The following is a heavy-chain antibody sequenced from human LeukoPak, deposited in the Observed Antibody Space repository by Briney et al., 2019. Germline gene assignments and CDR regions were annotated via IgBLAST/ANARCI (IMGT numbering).Heavy chain of an antibody. CDR1: GGSFSGYY. D-gene: IGHD4-17*01. J-gene: IGHJ4*02. Sequence: SETLSLTCAVYGGSFSGYYWSWIRQPPGKGLEWIGEINHSGSTNYNPSLKSRVTISVDTSKNQFSLKLSSVTAADTAVYYCARHKGGRLRYFGYWGQGTLVTVSS. CDR3: ARHKGGRLRYFGY. V-gene: IGHV4-34*01. CDR2: INHSGST.